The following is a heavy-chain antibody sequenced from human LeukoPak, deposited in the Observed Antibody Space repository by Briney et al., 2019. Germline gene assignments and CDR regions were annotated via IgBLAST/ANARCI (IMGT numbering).Heavy chain of an antibody. CDR3: ARAIAVAGPIDY. D-gene: IGHD6-19*01. CDR2: ISHRGST. V-gene: IGHV4-34*01. Sequence: PSETLSLTCAVYGGSFTGYFWGWIRQPPGKGLEWIGEISHRGSTNYNPSLKSRVTISVDTSKNQFSLKLSSVTAADTAVYYCARAIAVAGPIDYWGQGTLVTVSS. CDR1: GGSFTGYF. J-gene: IGHJ4*02.